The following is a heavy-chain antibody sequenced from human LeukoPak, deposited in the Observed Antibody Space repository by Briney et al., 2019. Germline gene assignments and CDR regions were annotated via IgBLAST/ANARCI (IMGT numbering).Heavy chain of an antibody. CDR1: GFTFDDYA. Sequence: GGSLRLSCAASGFTFDDYAMHWVRQAPGKGLEYVSAISSNGGSTYYADSVKGRFTISRDNSKNTLYLQMSSLRAEDTAVYYCVKDKKGQQLVLDYWGQGTLVTVSS. CDR3: VKDKKGQQLVLDY. J-gene: IGHJ4*02. V-gene: IGHV3-64D*06. D-gene: IGHD6-13*01. CDR2: ISSNGGST.